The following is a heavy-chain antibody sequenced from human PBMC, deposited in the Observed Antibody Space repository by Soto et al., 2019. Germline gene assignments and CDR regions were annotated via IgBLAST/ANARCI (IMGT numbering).Heavy chain of an antibody. J-gene: IGHJ6*02. CDR1: GFTFSTAW. D-gene: IGHD2-15*01. CDR3: TTQNCSGGSCYSGYYYYGLDV. V-gene: IGHV3-15*07. Sequence: EVQLVESGGGLVKPGGSLRLSCAASGFTFSTAWMNWVRQAPGKGLEWVGRIKSKTDGGTADYAAPVKGRFTISRDDSKNTLYLQMDSLITEDTAVYYCTTQNCSGGSCYSGYYYYGLDVWGQGTTVSVSS. CDR2: IKSKTDGGTA.